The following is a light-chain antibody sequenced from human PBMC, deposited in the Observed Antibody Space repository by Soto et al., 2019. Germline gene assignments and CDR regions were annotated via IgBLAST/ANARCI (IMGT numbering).Light chain of an antibody. V-gene: IGKV3-11*01. Sequence: EIVLTQSPATLSLSPGERATLSCRASQSVSSYLAWYQQKPGQAPRLLIYDASNRATGIPARFSGSGSGTDFTLTISSLEPEDFAVYYSQQRSNWPPPLITFGQGTRLEIK. CDR3: QQRSNWPPPLIT. J-gene: IGKJ5*01. CDR2: DAS. CDR1: QSVSSY.